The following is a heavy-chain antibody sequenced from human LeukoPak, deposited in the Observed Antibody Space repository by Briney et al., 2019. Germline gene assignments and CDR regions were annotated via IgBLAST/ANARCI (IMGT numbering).Heavy chain of an antibody. CDR3: AKGDYGDYASSLDY. Sequence: GGSLRLSCEASGFSFDDYAMHWVRQAPGKGLEWVSGISWNSGSIGYADSVKGRFTISRDNAKNSLYLQMNSLRAEDTALYYCAKGDYGDYASSLDYWGQGTLVTVSS. CDR1: GFSFDDYA. CDR2: ISWNSGSI. J-gene: IGHJ4*02. V-gene: IGHV3-9*01. D-gene: IGHD4-17*01.